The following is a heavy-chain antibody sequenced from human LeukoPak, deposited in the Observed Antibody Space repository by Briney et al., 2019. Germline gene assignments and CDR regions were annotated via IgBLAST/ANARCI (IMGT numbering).Heavy chain of an antibody. Sequence: SEALSLTCAVYGGSFRGYYWSWIRPPPGKGLEWIGEINHSGSTNYNPSLTSRVTISVDTSKNQFSLKLSSVTAADTAVYYCASAPAPLDYWGQGTLVTVSS. CDR2: INHSGST. V-gene: IGHV4-34*01. J-gene: IGHJ4*02. CDR1: GGSFRGYY. CDR3: ASAPAPLDY.